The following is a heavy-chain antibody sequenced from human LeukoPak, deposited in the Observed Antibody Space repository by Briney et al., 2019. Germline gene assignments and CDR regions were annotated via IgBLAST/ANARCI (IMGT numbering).Heavy chain of an antibody. J-gene: IGHJ5*02. D-gene: IGHD4-17*01. V-gene: IGHV4-61*02. CDR2: IYTSGST. CDR3: AREATTVTTPTWWFDP. Sequence: SQTLSLTCTVSGGSISSGSSYWSWIRQPAGKGLEWIGRIYTSGSTNYNPSLKSRVTISVDTSKNQFSLKLSSVTAADTAVYYCAREATTVTTPTWWFDPWGQGTLVTVSS. CDR1: GGSISSGSSY.